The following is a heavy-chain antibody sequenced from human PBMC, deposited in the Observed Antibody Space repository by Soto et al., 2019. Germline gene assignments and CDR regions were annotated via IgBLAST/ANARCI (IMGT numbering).Heavy chain of an antibody. CDR3: ARGRYSYSYWDLYCGKEV. V-gene: IGHV6-1*01. Sequence: SQTRSLTCAISWDSVSSNSAAWNWIRQSPSRGLEWLGRTYYRSKWYNCYAVSVKSRITINPDTSKNQFSLQLNSVTPEDTAVDYCARGRYSYSYWDLYCGKEVWGEGSTVTDPS. J-gene: IGHJ6*04. CDR1: WDSVSSNSAA. D-gene: IGHD5-18*01. CDR2: TYYRSKWYN.